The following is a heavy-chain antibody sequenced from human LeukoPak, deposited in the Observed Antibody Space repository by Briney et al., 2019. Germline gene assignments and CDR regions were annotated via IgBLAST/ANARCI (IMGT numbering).Heavy chain of an antibody. D-gene: IGHD6-19*01. CDR3: AKAVAGYYYYYMDV. V-gene: IGHV3-48*03. CDR1: GFAFSSYE. CDR2: ISSSGSTI. J-gene: IGHJ6*03. Sequence: QAGGSLRLSCAASGFAFSSYEMNWVRQAPGKGLEWVSYISSSGSTIYYADSVKGRFTISRDNSKNTLYLQMNSLRAEDTAVYYCAKAVAGYYYYYMDVWGKGTTVTVSS.